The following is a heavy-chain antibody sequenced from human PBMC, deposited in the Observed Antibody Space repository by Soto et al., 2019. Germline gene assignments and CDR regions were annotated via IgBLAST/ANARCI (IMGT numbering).Heavy chain of an antibody. D-gene: IGHD3-22*01. CDR3: ARDRYYDSTGYYDY. Sequence: PSETLSLTCAVSGGSITSYFWSWIRQSPGKGLEWIGYIYYSGSTKYNPSLQSRVTMSVDTSKNQFSLKLSSVTAADTAMYYCARDRYYDSTGYYDYWGQGTLVTVS. V-gene: IGHV4-59*01. CDR2: IYYSGST. CDR1: GGSITSYF. J-gene: IGHJ4*02.